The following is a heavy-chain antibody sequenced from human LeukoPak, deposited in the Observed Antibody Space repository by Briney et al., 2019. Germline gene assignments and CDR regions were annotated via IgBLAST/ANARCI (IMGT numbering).Heavy chain of an antibody. CDR3: ARDFWYYYDSSGYYYDY. V-gene: IGHV1-46*01. J-gene: IGHJ4*02. D-gene: IGHD3-22*01. CDR2: INPSGGST. CDR1: GYSFTSYY. Sequence: GESLKISCKGSGYSFTSYYMHWVRQAPGQGLEWMGIINPSGGSTSYAQKFQGRVTMTRDTSTSTVYMELSSLRSEDTAVYYCARDFWYYYDSSGYYYDYWGQGTLVTVSS.